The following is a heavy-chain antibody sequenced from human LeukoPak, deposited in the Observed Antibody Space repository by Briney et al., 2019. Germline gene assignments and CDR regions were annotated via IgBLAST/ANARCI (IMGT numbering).Heavy chain of an antibody. CDR1: GFTVSTNY. V-gene: IGHV3-66*02. D-gene: IGHD3-10*01. J-gene: IGHJ4*02. Sequence: PGGSLRLSCAASGFTVSTNYMTWVRQAPGKGLEWVSVLYTGGTTYYADSVKGRFTISRDNSKNTLYLQMNSLRAEDTAVYYCARGDNYYGSGSYQGYFDYWGQGTLVTVSS. CDR2: LYTGGTT. CDR3: ARGDNYYGSGSYQGYFDY.